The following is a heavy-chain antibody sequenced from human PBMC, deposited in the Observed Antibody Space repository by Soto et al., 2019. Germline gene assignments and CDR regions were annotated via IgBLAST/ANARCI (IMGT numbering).Heavy chain of an antibody. J-gene: IGHJ4*02. V-gene: IGHV4-30-2*01. CDR2: IYHSGST. CDR1: GGSISSGGYS. CDR3: ARDLNYGLFDY. Sequence: NPSETLSLTCAVSGGSISSGGYSWSWIRQPPGKGLEWIGYIYHSGSTNYNPSLKSRVTISVDTSKNQFSLKLSSVTAADTAVYYCARDLNYGLFDYWGQGTLVTVSS. D-gene: IGHD4-17*01.